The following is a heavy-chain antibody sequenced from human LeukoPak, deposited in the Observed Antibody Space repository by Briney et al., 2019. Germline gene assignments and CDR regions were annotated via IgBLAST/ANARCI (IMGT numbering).Heavy chain of an antibody. J-gene: IGHJ4*02. V-gene: IGHV3-23*01. CDR2: ISGSGGST. CDR1: GVTFRSYA. D-gene: IGHD3-22*01. CDR3: AKLNMIVVAFDY. Sequence: PGGSLRLSCAASGVTFRSYAMSWVRQAPGKGLEWVSAISGSGGSTYYADSVKGRFTISRDNSKNTLYLQMNSLRAEDTAVYYCAKLNMIVVAFDYWGQGTLVTVSS.